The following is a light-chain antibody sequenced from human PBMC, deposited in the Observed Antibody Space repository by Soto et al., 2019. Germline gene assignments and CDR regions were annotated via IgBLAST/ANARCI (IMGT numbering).Light chain of an antibody. CDR2: GAS. V-gene: IGKV3-20*01. J-gene: IGKJ1*01. Sequence: EIVLTQSPGTLSLSPGERATLSCRASQSVDSFYLAWYQQRAGQAPRLLIYGASTRTTGVPDRFSGSGSGKDFILTISRLEPEDFAVYYCQQYGSWPRTFGQGTKV. CDR3: QQYGSWPRT. CDR1: QSVDSFY.